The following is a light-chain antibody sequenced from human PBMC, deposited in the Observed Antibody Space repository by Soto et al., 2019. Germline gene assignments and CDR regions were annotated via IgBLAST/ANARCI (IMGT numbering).Light chain of an antibody. J-gene: IGKJ5*01. CDR1: ESIARH. CDR2: AAS. V-gene: IGKV1-39*01. Sequence: DIQMTQSPSSLSASVGDRVTITCRASESIARHLNWYQQKPGRAPNLLIYAASSLQNGVPSRFRGGGSGTDFNLTISNLQPEDFATYYCPQTYSTLSITFGQGTRLEIK. CDR3: PQTYSTLSIT.